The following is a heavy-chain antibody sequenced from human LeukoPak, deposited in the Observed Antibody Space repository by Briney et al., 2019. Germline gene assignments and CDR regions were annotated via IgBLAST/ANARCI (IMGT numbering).Heavy chain of an antibody. Sequence: PGGSLRLSGAASGFTVSSNYMSWVRQAPGKGLDWVSAITGSGANTYYADSVKGRFTISRDNAENSLYLQMNSLRAEDTAVYYCARDRGGRTGLDDWGQGTLVTVSS. CDR1: GFTVSSNY. CDR3: ARDRGGRTGLDD. CDR2: ITGSGANT. J-gene: IGHJ4*02. D-gene: IGHD2-15*01. V-gene: IGHV3-21*01.